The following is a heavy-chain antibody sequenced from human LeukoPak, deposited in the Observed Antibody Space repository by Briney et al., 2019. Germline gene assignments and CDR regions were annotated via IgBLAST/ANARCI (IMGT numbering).Heavy chain of an antibody. Sequence: PSETLSLTCTVSGGSISSYYWSWIRQPPGKGLEWIGYIYYSGSTNYNPSLKSRVTISVDTSKNQFSLKLSSVTAADTAVYYCAREKITMVRGVTRYNWFDPWGQGTPVTVSS. CDR1: GGSISSYY. CDR2: IYYSGST. CDR3: AREKITMVRGVTRYNWFDP. D-gene: IGHD3-10*01. J-gene: IGHJ5*02. V-gene: IGHV4-59*01.